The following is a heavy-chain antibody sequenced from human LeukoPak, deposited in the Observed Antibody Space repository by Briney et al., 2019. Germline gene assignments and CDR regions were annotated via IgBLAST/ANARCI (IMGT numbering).Heavy chain of an antibody. CDR1: GFTFSSYA. J-gene: IGHJ4*02. D-gene: IGHD3-9*01. V-gene: IGHV3-23*01. CDR2: ISGSGGST. Sequence: PGASLRLSCAASGFTFSSYAMSWVRQAPGKGLEWVSAISGSGGSTYYADSVKGRFTISRDNSKNTLYLQVNSLRAEDTAVYYCAKVKGGGEYYDILTGYLARFYFDYWGQGTLVTVSS. CDR3: AKVKGGGEYYDILTGYLARFYFDY.